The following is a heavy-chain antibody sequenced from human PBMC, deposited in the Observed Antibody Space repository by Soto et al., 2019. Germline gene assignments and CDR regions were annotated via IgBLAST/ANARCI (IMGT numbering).Heavy chain of an antibody. CDR1: GFTFDSYA. J-gene: IGHJ4*02. Sequence: EVQLLQSEGGLVQPGGSLRLSCAASGFTFDSYAMSWVRQAPGKGPEWVSALGGSGATTHYADSVKGRFTISRDNSKNTVYLQMNSLRVEATAVYYCAKDAKGASAPYFFDDWGQGTLVIVSS. CDR3: AKDAKGASAPYFFDD. CDR2: LGGSGATT. V-gene: IGHV3-23*01. D-gene: IGHD6-13*01.